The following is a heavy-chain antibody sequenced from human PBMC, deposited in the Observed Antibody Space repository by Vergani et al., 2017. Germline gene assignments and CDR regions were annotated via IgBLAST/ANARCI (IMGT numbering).Heavy chain of an antibody. CDR3: ARDGGWGFSDY. CDR1: GFTFSSYE. J-gene: IGHJ4*02. D-gene: IGHD3-16*01. V-gene: IGHV3-48*03. Sequence: EVQLVESGGGLVQPGGSLRLSCAASGFTFSSYEMNWVRQAPGKGLEWVSYISSSGSTIYYADSVKGRFTISRDNAKNSLYLQMNSLRAEDTAVYYCARDGGWGFSDYWGQGTLVTVSS. CDR2: ISSSGSTI.